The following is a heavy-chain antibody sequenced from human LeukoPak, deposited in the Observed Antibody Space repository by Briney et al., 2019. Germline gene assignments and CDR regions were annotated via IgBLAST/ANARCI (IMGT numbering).Heavy chain of an antibody. V-gene: IGHV4-34*01. CDR2: INHSGST. Sequence: SETLSLTCAVYGGSFSGYYWSWIRQPPGKGLEWIGEINHSGSTNYNPSLKSRVTISVDTSKNQFSLKLSSVTAADTAVYYCASAVAGRIWFDPWGQGTLVTVSS. D-gene: IGHD6-19*01. CDR1: GGSFSGYY. J-gene: IGHJ5*02. CDR3: ASAVAGRIWFDP.